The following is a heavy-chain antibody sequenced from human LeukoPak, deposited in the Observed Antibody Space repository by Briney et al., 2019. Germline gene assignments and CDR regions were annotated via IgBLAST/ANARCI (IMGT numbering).Heavy chain of an antibody. J-gene: IGHJ3*02. CDR3: SRDGPQGDQSGFDI. V-gene: IGHV3-72*01. CDR1: GFIFSDYI. Sequence: QSGASLRLSCAGSGFIFSDYILDWVRQVPRKGLEWIRRIRRKRNGYTTEFAASVEGRFTISRDDSENSLYPHMNNLKTEDTAVYYCSRDGPQGDQSGFDIWGQGTMVTVSS. CDR2: IRRKRNGYTT. D-gene: IGHD2-21*01.